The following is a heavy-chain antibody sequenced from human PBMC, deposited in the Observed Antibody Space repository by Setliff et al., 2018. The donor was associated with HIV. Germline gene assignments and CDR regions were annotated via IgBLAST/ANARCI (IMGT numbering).Heavy chain of an antibody. CDR1: GFTFSSYW. V-gene: IGHV3-74*03. CDR3: ARGYYGSDLQNAMDV. CDR2: LNPDGSST. J-gene: IGHJ6*02. Sequence: GGSLRLSCAASGFTFSSYWMHWVRQAPGKGLVWVSRLNPDGSSTTYADSVKGRFTISRDNAKHTLYLEMDSLRGEDTAVYYCARGYYGSDLQNAMDVWGQGTTVTVSS. D-gene: IGHD3-10*01.